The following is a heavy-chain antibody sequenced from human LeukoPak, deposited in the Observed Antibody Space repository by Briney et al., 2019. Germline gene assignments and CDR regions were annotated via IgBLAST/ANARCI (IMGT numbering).Heavy chain of an antibody. J-gene: IGHJ4*02. CDR3: ARDGAPSSVAVAGTSDY. CDR1: GYTFTGYY. Sequence: GASVKVSCKASGYTFTGYYIHWVRQAPGQGLEWMGWINPNSGGTNYAQKFQGRVTMTRDTSISTAYMELSRLRSDDTAVYYCARDGAPSSVAVAGTSDYWGQGTLVTVSS. CDR2: INPNSGGT. V-gene: IGHV1-2*02. D-gene: IGHD6-19*01.